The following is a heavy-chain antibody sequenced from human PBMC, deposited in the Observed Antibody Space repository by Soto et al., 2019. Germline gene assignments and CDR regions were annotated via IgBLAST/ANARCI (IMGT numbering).Heavy chain of an antibody. CDR3: ATELVWGVGATKHFDY. D-gene: IGHD1-26*01. CDR1: GYTLTELS. Sequence: ASVKVSCKVSGYTLTELSMHWVRQAPGKGLEWMGGFDPEDGETIYAQKFQGRVTMTEDTSTDTAYMELSSLRSEDTAVYYCATELVWGVGATKHFDYWGQGTLVTVSS. V-gene: IGHV1-24*01. CDR2: FDPEDGET. J-gene: IGHJ4*02.